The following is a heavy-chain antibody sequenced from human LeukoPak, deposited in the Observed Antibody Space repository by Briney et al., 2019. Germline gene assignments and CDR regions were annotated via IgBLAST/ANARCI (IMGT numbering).Heavy chain of an antibody. D-gene: IGHD2-2*01. Sequence: KSSETLSLTCTVSGGSISSYYWSWIRQPPGKGLEWIGYIYYSGSTNYNPSLKSRVTISADTSKNQFSLKLSSVTAADTAVYYCARSVVVVPAAIYNYYYGMDVWGQGTTVTVSS. CDR2: IYYSGST. V-gene: IGHV4-59*08. CDR1: GGSISSYY. CDR3: ARSVVVVPAAIYNYYYGMDV. J-gene: IGHJ6*02.